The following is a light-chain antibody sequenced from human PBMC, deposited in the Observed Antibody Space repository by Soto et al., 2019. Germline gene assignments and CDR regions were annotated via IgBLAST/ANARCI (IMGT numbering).Light chain of an antibody. CDR2: DAS. J-gene: IGKJ1*01. CDR1: QSISGW. V-gene: IGKV1-5*01. Sequence: DIQMTQSPSTLSASVGDRVTITCRASQSISGWLAWYQQKPGKAPNLLIYDASSLESGVPSRFSGSGSGTEFTLTISSLQADDFATYYCQQYNSYSWTFGQGTKVEIK. CDR3: QQYNSYSWT.